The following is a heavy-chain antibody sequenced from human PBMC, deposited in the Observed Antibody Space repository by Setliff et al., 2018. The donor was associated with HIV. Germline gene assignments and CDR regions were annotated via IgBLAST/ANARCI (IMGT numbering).Heavy chain of an antibody. D-gene: IGHD1-26*01. Sequence: GASVKVSCKASGYTFSSYGISWIRQAPGQGLEWMGWTYLGATNYAQRFRDRFTVTTDTSTSTAYMELRGLSPDDTALYFCATGGGQSFDYWGQGTLVTVSS. CDR1: GYTFSSYG. J-gene: IGHJ4*02. V-gene: IGHV1-18*01. CDR3: ATGGGQSFDY. CDR2: TYLGAT.